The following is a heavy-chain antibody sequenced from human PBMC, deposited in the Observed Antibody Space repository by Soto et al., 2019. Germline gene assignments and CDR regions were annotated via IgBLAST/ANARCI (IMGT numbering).Heavy chain of an antibody. CDR3: ARVGHRVLGSSWQTNRYYFDY. CDR1: GGSISSSSYY. Sequence: PSETLSLTCTVSGGSISSSSYYWGWIRQPPGKGQERIGRIYNSGSTNYNPSLKSRVTISVDKSKNQFSLKLSSVTAADTAVYYCARVGHRVLGSSWQTNRYYFDYWGQGTLVTSPQ. V-gene: IGHV4-39*07. CDR2: IYNSGST. J-gene: IGHJ4*02. D-gene: IGHD6-13*01.